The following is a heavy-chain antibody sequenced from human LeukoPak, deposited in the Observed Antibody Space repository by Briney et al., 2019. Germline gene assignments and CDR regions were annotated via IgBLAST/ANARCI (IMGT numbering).Heavy chain of an antibody. J-gene: IGHJ4*02. V-gene: IGHV3-23*01. D-gene: IGHD5-12*01. CDR3: AKDPQYSGYLDY. CDR2: ISGSGYSK. Sequence: GGSLRLSCAASGFTFSSYGMSWVRQALGKGLEWVSGISGSGYSKYYEDSVKGRFTISRENAKNTVYLQMNSLRGEDTAVYYCAKDPQYSGYLDYWCQGTLVTVSS. CDR1: GFTFSSYG.